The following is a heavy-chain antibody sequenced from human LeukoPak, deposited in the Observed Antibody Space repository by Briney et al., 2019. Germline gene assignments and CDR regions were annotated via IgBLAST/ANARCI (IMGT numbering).Heavy chain of an antibody. Sequence: LQRLCLSSAVYRGSLPNYSWSWIPQPPGKGLEWIGEITHSGSTNSNPSFNSRVTISVATSKNQFSLTLSSVTAADTAVYYCATREQWGQGTLVTVSS. CDR2: ITHSGST. D-gene: IGHD1/OR15-1a*01. J-gene: IGHJ4*02. CDR1: RGSLPNYS. V-gene: IGHV4-34*01. CDR3: ATREQ.